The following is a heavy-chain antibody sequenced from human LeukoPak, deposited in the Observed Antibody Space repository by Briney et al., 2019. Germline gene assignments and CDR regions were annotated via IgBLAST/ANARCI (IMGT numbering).Heavy chain of an antibody. J-gene: IGHJ5*02. CDR3: ARGLWFDP. V-gene: IGHV4-34*01. CDR1: GRSFSGYY. CDR2: INHSGST. Sequence: MASETLSLTWAVYGRSFSGYYGSWIRLPRGNRLEWMGEINHSGSTNYSPSLKSQVTISVDTSTNQISLKLTSVTAADPAVYYCARGLWFDPSGAGTLVTVSS.